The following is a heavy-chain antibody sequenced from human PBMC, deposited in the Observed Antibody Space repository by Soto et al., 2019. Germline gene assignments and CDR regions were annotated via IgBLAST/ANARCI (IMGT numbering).Heavy chain of an antibody. Sequence: QLQLQESGPGLVKPSETLSLTCTVSNGSISSSGSYWGWIRQPPGKGLEWIGSIYHSGSTYYNPSLKSRVTISVDTSKNQFSLKLSSVTAADMAVYFCATHKTDQWLVPVDHWGQGTLVTVSS. V-gene: IGHV4-39*01. D-gene: IGHD6-19*01. CDR3: ATHKTDQWLVPVDH. CDR1: NGSISSSGSY. CDR2: IYHSGST. J-gene: IGHJ4*02.